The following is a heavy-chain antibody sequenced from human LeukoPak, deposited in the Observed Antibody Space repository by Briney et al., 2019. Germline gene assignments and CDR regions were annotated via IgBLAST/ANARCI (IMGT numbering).Heavy chain of an antibody. CDR3: ANNGYCSSTSCYKTPYFDY. J-gene: IGHJ4*02. CDR2: ISGSGGST. Sequence: GGSLRLSCAASGFTFSSYAMSWVRQAPGKGLEWVSAISGSGGSTYYADSVKGRFTISRDNSKNTLYLQMNSLRAEDTAVYYCANNGYCSSTSCYKTPYFDYWGQGTLVTVSS. D-gene: IGHD2-2*02. V-gene: IGHV3-23*01. CDR1: GFTFSSYA.